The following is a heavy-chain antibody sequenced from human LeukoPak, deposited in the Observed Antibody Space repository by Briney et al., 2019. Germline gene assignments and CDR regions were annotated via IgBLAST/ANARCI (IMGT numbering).Heavy chain of an antibody. J-gene: IGHJ6*02. Sequence: GGSLRLSCASSGFTFSSYAMSWVRQAPGKGLESVSAISGSGGSTYYADSVKGRFTISRDNSKNTLYLQMNSLRAEDTAVYYCVFSSYSGYDYTYYYGMDVWGQGTTVTVSS. CDR2: ISGSGGST. CDR1: GFTFSSYA. CDR3: VFSSYSGYDYTYYYGMDV. D-gene: IGHD5-12*01. V-gene: IGHV3-23*01.